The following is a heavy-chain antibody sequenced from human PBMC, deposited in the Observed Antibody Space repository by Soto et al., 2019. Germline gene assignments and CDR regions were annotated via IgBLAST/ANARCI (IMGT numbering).Heavy chain of an antibody. CDR3: ARGGTPIDD. V-gene: IGHV1-18*01. J-gene: IGHJ4*02. CDR2: ISAYNGNT. Sequence: QVQLVQSGAEVKKPGASVKVSCKASGFGISWVRQAPGQGLEWMGWISAYNGNTNYAQKFQGRVTMTTDTSTSTAYMELRSLRSDDTAVYYCARGGTPIDDWGQGTLVTVSS. CDR1: GFG. D-gene: IGHD3-16*01.